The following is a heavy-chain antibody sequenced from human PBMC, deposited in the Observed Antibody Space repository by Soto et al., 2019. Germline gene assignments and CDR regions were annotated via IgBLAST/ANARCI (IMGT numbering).Heavy chain of an antibody. V-gene: IGHV1-3*01. D-gene: IGHD6-6*01. CDR3: ARVLKQLGPGPFAY. CDR2: INAGNGNT. J-gene: IGHJ4*02. Sequence: QVQLVQSGAEVKKPGASVKVSCKASGYTFTSYAMHWVRQAPGQRLEWMGWINAGNGNTKYSQKFQGRVTITRDTSASTAYMELSSLRSEDTAVYYCARVLKQLGPGPFAYWGQGTLVTVSS. CDR1: GYTFTSYA.